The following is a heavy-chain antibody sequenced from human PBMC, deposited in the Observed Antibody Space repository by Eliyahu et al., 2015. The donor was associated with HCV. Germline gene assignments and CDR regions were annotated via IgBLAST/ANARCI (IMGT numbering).Heavy chain of an antibody. Sequence: QITLKESGPTLVKPTQTLTLTCTFSGFSLSTSGVGVGWIRQPPGKALEWLALIYWNDDKRYSPSLKSRLTITKDTSKNQVVLTMTNMDPVDTATYYCAHTMLLRRRLDYWGQGTLVTVSS. CDR2: IYWNDDK. V-gene: IGHV2-5*01. CDR3: AHTMLLRRRLDY. J-gene: IGHJ4*02. D-gene: IGHD3-22*01. CDR1: GFSLSTSGVG.